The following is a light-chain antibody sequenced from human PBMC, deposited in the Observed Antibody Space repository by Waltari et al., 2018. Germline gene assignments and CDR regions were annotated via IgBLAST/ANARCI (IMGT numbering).Light chain of an antibody. CDR1: QDISNY. CDR2: DAS. Sequence: DIQLTQSPSSMSASLGDRVSCPCQASQDISNYLSWYQQKPGKAPKVLIYDASNLETGVPSRFTGSRSGTDFTFTISSLQPEDIATYYCQQYKDLPRTFGQGTKVEIK. J-gene: IGKJ1*01. CDR3: QQYKDLPRT. V-gene: IGKV1-33*01.